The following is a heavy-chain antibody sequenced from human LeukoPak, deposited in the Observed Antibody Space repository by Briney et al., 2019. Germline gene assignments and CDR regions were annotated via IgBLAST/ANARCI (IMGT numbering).Heavy chain of an antibody. D-gene: IGHD2-15*01. V-gene: IGHV5-51*01. CDR1: GYSFTSSW. J-gene: IGHJ5*02. Sequence: GKPLNISCKASGYSFTSSWIGWARQIPGKGLEWMGIIYPGASDTRYSPSFQGQVTISADKSISTAYLQWSSLKASDTAVYYCARWNRGYCSGGSCYPFGFDPWGQGTLVTVSS. CDR3: ARWNRGYCSGGSCYPFGFDP. CDR2: IYPGASDT.